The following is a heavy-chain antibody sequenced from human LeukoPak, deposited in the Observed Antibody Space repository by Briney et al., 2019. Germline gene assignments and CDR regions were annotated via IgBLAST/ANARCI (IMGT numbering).Heavy chain of an antibody. Sequence: ASVKVSCKASAYTFTGYYLHWVRQAPGQGPEWMGWIDPNNGDTEYAQKFQGRVTMTGVRSISTAYMELSRLTSDDTAVYYCARRSRNGLDAFDIWGQGTMVTVSS. CDR2: IDPNNGDT. J-gene: IGHJ3*02. V-gene: IGHV1-2*02. CDR1: AYTFTGYY. D-gene: IGHD2-8*01. CDR3: ARRSRNGLDAFDI.